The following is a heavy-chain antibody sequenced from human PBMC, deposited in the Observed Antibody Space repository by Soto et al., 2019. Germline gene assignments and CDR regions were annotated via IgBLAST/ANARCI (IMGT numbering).Heavy chain of an antibody. CDR2: INHSGST. Sequence: SETLSLTCAVYGGSFSGYYWSWIRQPPGKGLEWIGEINHSGSTNYNPSLKSRVTISVDTSKNQFSLKLSSVTAADTAVYYCARGGLRFLEWFPAYYYYYYGMDVWGQGTTVTVSS. CDR3: ARGGLRFLEWFPAYYYYYYGMDV. J-gene: IGHJ6*02. D-gene: IGHD3-3*01. CDR1: GGSFSGYY. V-gene: IGHV4-34*01.